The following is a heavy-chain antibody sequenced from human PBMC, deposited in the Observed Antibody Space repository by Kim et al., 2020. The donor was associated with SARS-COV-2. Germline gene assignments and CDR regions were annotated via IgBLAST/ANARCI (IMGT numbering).Heavy chain of an antibody. Sequence: GGSLRLSCAASGFTFSSYSMNWVRQAPGKGLEWVSSISSSSSYIYYADSVKGRFTISRDNAKNSLNLQMNSLRAEDTAVYYCARDLYYDILTGPMGYFDYWGQGTLVTVSS. CDR2: ISSSSSYI. J-gene: IGHJ4*02. V-gene: IGHV3-21*01. CDR1: GFTFSSYS. D-gene: IGHD3-9*01. CDR3: ARDLYYDILTGPMGYFDY.